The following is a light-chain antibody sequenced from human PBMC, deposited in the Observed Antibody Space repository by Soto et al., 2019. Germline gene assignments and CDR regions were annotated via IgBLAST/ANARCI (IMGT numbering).Light chain of an antibody. J-gene: IGKJ1*01. CDR3: QQRYNWPRT. CDR1: QSINIY. Sequence: EIVLTQSPATLSLSPGERATLSCRASQSINIYLAWYQQRPGQAPRLLIYNAFIRATDIPGRFSGSGSGTDFTLTISSLEPEDFAIYYCQQRYNWPRTFGQGTKVEIK. CDR2: NAF. V-gene: IGKV3-11*01.